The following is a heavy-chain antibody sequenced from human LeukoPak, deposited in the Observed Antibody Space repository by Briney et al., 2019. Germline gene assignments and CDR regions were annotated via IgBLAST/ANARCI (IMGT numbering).Heavy chain of an antibody. Sequence: GASVKVSCKASGYILTSYYMHWVRQAPGQGLEWMGLINPNGGSTTYAQKFQGRVIMTRDTSTSTVCMELSSLRSEDTAVYYCARAPLYSGYDLTIDFWGQGSLVTVSS. CDR1: GYILTSYY. CDR2: INPNGGST. V-gene: IGHV1-46*01. CDR3: ARAPLYSGYDLTIDF. D-gene: IGHD5-12*01. J-gene: IGHJ4*02.